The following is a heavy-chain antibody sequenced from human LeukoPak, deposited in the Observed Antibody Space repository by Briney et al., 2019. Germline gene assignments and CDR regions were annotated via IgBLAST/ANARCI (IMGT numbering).Heavy chain of an antibody. Sequence: PSQTLSLTCTVSGGSISSGSYYWTWIRQPAGKGLEWIGRIYTGGSTNYNPSLKSRVTISVDKSKNQFSLKLSSVTAADTAVYYCARDAGYSSSWYYYYYYMDVWGKGTTVTVSS. CDR1: GGSISSGSYY. CDR2: IYTGGST. J-gene: IGHJ6*03. V-gene: IGHV4-61*02. CDR3: ARDAGYSSSWYYYYYYMDV. D-gene: IGHD6-13*01.